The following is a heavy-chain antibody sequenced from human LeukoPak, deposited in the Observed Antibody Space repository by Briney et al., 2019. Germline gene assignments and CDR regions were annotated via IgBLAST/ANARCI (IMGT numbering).Heavy chain of an antibody. Sequence: GASVKVSCKDSGYTLTDTGTTMHWVRKAPGKGLEWMGGSDPEDHTIIYAQKFQGRVTMTEDTTIETAYMELSNLRSEDTAVYYCAADLGQLLTFWGQGTLVTVSS. CDR1: GYTLTDTGTT. V-gene: IGHV1-24*01. CDR2: SDPEDHTI. CDR3: AADLGQLLTF. J-gene: IGHJ4*02. D-gene: IGHD2-2*01.